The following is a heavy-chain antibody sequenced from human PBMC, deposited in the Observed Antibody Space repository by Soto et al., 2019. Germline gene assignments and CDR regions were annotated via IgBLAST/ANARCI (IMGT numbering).Heavy chain of an antibody. V-gene: IGHV3-23*01. J-gene: IGHJ3*02. Sequence: EVQLLESGGGLVQPGGSLRLSCASSGFAFSSYAFSWVRQAPGKGLDWVSSISIGGDIYYADSVKGRFAISRDNSKNTLFLQMIGLRAEDTAVYYCGTGTTHSVFDIWGHGTMVTVSS. CDR2: ISIGGDI. CDR3: GTGTTHSVFDI. D-gene: IGHD1-1*01. CDR1: GFAFSSYA.